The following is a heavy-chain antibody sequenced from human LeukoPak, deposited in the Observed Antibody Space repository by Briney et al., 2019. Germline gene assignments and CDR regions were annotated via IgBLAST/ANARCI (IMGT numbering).Heavy chain of an antibody. CDR1: GYTFTSYG. CDR3: ARDLRSPLSYYYYYMDV. Sequence: ASVKVSCKASGYTFTSYGISWVRQAPGQGLEWMGWISAYNGNTNYAQKLQGRVTMTTDTSTSTAYMELRSLRSDDTAVYYCARDLRSPLSYYYYYMDVWGKGTTVTVSS. CDR2: ISAYNGNT. V-gene: IGHV1-18*01. J-gene: IGHJ6*03.